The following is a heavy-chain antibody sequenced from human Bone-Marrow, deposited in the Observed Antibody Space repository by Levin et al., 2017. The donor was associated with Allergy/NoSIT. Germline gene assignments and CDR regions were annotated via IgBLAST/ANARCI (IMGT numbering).Heavy chain of an antibody. D-gene: IGHD3-22*01. J-gene: IGHJ5*02. CDR3: ARGDCYRGSCYGPAGLDP. Sequence: ASVKVSCKTSGYTFTSYNVYWVRQAPGQGLEWMGYINPNSGNTGYAQKFQGRVSMTRNSSISTAYMELSGLKFEDTAIYYCARGDCYRGSCYGPAGLDPWGQGTQVTVSS. CDR1: GYTFTSYN. V-gene: IGHV1-8*01. CDR2: INPNSGNT.